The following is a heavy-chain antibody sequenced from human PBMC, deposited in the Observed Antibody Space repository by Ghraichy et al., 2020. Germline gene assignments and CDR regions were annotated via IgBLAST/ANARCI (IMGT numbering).Heavy chain of an antibody. D-gene: IGHD3-22*01. Sequence: ASVKVSCKASGYTFTGYYMHWVRQAPGQGLEWMGWINPNSGGTNYAQKFQGRVTMTRDTSISTAYMELSRLRSDDTAVYYCARLPNYYDSSGYVFPDDYWGQGTMVAVSS. CDR1: GYTFTGYY. J-gene: IGHJ3*01. CDR2: INPNSGGT. V-gene: IGHV1-2*02. CDR3: ARLPNYYDSSGYVFPDDY.